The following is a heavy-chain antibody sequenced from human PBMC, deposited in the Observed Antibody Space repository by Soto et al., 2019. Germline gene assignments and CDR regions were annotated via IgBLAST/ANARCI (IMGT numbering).Heavy chain of an antibody. Sequence: ASVKVSCKASGYTFTTYYIHWVRQAPGQGLEWVGMITPHGGRNRYAPKFPGRVTVTRDTSTSTVYMELSSLRSEDTAVFYCARALKSGGDTNFWGQGTQVTVSS. CDR1: GYTFTTYY. J-gene: IGHJ4*02. CDR2: ITPHGGRN. CDR3: ARALKSGGDTNF. V-gene: IGHV1-46*01. D-gene: IGHD2-21*01.